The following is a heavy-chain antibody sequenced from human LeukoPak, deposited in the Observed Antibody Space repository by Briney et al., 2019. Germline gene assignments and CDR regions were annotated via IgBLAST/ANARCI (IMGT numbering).Heavy chain of an antibody. CDR2: IFHTGNA. CDR1: GSSISSGYY. CDR3: ARTDVLLWFGELSPSWYFDL. J-gene: IGHJ2*01. D-gene: IGHD3-10*01. V-gene: IGHV4-38-2*02. Sequence: SETLSLTCTVSGSSISSGYYWGWIRQPPGKGLEWIGSIFHTGNAYYNPSLKSRVTVSVDASMKQFSLKLSSVTAADTAVYYCARTDVLLWFGELSPSWYFDLWGRGTLVTVSS.